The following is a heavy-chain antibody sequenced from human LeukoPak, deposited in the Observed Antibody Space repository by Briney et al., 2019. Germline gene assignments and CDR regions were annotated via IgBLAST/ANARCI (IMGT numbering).Heavy chain of an antibody. CDR3: ARLYYDSSGQYHFDY. Sequence: SETLSLTCTVSGGSISSGGYYWSWIRQHPGKGLEWIGYIYYSGSTYYNPSLKSRVTISVDTSKNQFSLKLSSVTAADAAMYYCARLYYDSSGQYHFDYWGQGTLVTVSS. CDR2: IYYSGST. D-gene: IGHD3-22*01. J-gene: IGHJ4*02. V-gene: IGHV4-31*03. CDR1: GGSISSGGYY.